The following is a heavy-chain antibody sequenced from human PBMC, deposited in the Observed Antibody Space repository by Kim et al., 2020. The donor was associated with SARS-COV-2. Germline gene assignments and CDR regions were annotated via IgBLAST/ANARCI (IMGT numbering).Heavy chain of an antibody. CDR1: GVSISIYD. V-gene: IGHV4-59*08. CDR2: CHYRWSS. J-gene: IGHJ4*02. Sequence: SETLSLTCTFSGVSISIYDCNWIRQPTGQVLEWIGYCHYRWSSNYYPSLKVRVTISVDTSNNQFSLNLRSVTAADTAVYYCARQEKGCSSDSCYAKNFDYWGQGTLVTVSA. CDR3: ARQEKGCSSDSCYAKNFDY. D-gene: IGHD2-2*01.